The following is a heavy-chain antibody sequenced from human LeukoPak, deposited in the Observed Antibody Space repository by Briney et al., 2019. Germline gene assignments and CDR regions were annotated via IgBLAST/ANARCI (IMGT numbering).Heavy chain of an antibody. V-gene: IGHV3-23*01. D-gene: IGHD2-2*01. CDR3: ANLPSYCSSTSCPKYFDY. Sequence: GGSLRLSCAASGFTFSSYAMSWVRQAPGKGLEWVSAISGSGGSTYYADSVKGRFTISRDNSKNTLYLQMNSLRVEDTAVYYCANLPSYCSSTSCPKYFDYWGQGTLVTVSS. CDR1: GFTFSSYA. CDR2: ISGSGGST. J-gene: IGHJ4*02.